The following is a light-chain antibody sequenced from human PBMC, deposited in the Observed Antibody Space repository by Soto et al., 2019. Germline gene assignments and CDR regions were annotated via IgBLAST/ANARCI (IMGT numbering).Light chain of an antibody. J-gene: IGKJ4*01. Sequence: EIVLTQSPATLSLSPGERATLSCRASQSISRYLAWYQQKPGQAPRLLIYDASNRASGVPGRFSGSGSGTDFTLNISNLEPEDFAVYYCQHRSNWLTFGGGTRVDIK. V-gene: IGKV3-11*01. CDR2: DAS. CDR1: QSISRY. CDR3: QHRSNWLT.